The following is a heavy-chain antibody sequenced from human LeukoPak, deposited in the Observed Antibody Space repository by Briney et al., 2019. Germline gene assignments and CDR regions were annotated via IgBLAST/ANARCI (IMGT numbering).Heavy chain of an antibody. CDR1: GFTFSRYW. Sequence: PGGSLRLSCAASGFTFSRYWMSWVRQAPGKGLEWVANIKQDGSEKYYVDSVKGRFTISRDNAKNSLYLQMNSLRAEDTAVYYCASVIVTETDAFDIWGRGTMVTVSS. J-gene: IGHJ3*02. D-gene: IGHD2/OR15-2a*01. CDR2: IKQDGSEK. CDR3: ASVIVTETDAFDI. V-gene: IGHV3-7*01.